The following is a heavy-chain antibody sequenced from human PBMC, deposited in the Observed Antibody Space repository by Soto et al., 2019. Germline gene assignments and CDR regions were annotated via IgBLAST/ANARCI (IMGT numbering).Heavy chain of an antibody. D-gene: IGHD2-8*01. V-gene: IGHV1-69*13. Sequence: SVKVSCKASGGTFSSYAISWARQAPGQGLEWMGGIIPIFGTANYAQKFQGRVTITADESTSTAYMELSSLRSEDTAVYYCARNPCTNGVCYKSFDYWGQGTLVTVSS. CDR2: IIPIFGTA. CDR1: GGTFSSYA. CDR3: ARNPCTNGVCYKSFDY. J-gene: IGHJ4*02.